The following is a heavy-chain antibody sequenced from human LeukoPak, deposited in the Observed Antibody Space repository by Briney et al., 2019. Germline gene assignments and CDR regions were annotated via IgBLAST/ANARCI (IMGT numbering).Heavy chain of an antibody. CDR1: GYTFSGYY. CDR2: INPNSGGT. J-gene: IGHJ4*02. Sequence: GASVKVSCKASGYTFSGYYMHWVRQAPGQGLEWMGWINPNSGGTDYAQKFQGRVTMTRDTSISTAYMELSRLRSDDTAVYYCASGDRVTMLRGGNIGYFDYWGQGTLVTVYS. D-gene: IGHD3-10*01. V-gene: IGHV1-2*02. CDR3: ASGDRVTMLRGGNIGYFDY.